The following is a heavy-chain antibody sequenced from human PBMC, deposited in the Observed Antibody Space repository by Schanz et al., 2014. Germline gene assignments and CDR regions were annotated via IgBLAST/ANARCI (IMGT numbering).Heavy chain of an antibody. Sequence: QVQLVESGGGVVQPGRSLRLSCAASGFTFSSYGMHWVRQSPGKGLEWVALISYDGSNKYYADSVKGRFTISRDNSKNTLFLQMSSLRVEDTALYYCAREYSSYGTVYYWGQGTLVTVSS. J-gene: IGHJ4*02. D-gene: IGHD5-12*01. CDR3: AREYSSYGTVYY. V-gene: IGHV3-30*03. CDR2: ISYDGSNK. CDR1: GFTFSSYG.